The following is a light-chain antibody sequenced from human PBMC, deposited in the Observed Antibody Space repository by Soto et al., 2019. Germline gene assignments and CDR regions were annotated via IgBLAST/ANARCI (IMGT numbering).Light chain of an antibody. V-gene: IGKV1-27*01. CDR2: AAF. CDR1: QGISNY. J-gene: IGKJ1*01. Sequence: DFQMTQSPSSLSASVGDTVTITCRASQGISNYLAWYQQKPGKVPELLIYAAFTLQSGVPSRFSGSGSGTDFTLTISGLQPEDVATYYCQKYDSAPWTFGQRTKVEMK. CDR3: QKYDSAPWT.